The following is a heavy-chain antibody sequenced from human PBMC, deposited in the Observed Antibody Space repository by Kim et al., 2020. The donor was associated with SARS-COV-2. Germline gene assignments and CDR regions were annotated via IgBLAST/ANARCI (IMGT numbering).Heavy chain of an antibody. CDR2: IKAETDGEAT. Sequence: GGSLRLSCSASGFAFNNAWMTWVRQAPGKGLEWVGRIKAETDGEATDYAAPVKGRFTISRDDSRNTVYLQMNTLKTEDTAIYYCTTRRFKPYNYDFWGQGTLVTVSS. J-gene: IGHJ4*02. CDR3: TTRRFKPYNYDF. V-gene: IGHV3-15*01. D-gene: IGHD1-20*01. CDR1: GFAFNNAW.